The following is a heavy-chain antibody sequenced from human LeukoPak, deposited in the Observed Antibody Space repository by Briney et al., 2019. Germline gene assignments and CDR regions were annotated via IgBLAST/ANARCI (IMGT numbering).Heavy chain of an antibody. CDR2: ISWYSGSI. V-gene: IGHV3-9*03. J-gene: IGHJ6*02. CDR1: GFTFDDYA. Sequence: GGSLRLSCAASGFTFDDYAMHWVRQAPGKGLEWVSGISWYSGSIGYADSVKGRFTISRDNAKNSLYLQMNSLRAEDMALYYCAKSAVSGDYPYYYYYGMDVWGQGTTVTVSS. CDR3: AKSAVSGDYPYYYYYGMDV. D-gene: IGHD4-17*01.